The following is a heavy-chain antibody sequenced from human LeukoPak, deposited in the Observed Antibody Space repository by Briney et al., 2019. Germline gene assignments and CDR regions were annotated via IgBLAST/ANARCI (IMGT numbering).Heavy chain of an antibody. V-gene: IGHV4-61*02. CDR1: GGSISSGSYY. CDR3: AKAPPIAVAGTGWFAP. Sequence: SHTLSLTCTVSGGSISSGSYYWSWIRQPAGKGLEWIGRIYTSGSTNYNPSLKSRVTISVDTSKNQFSLKLSSVTAADTAVYYCAKAPPIAVAGTGWFAPWCQGTLVTVSS. CDR2: IYTSGST. D-gene: IGHD6-19*01. J-gene: IGHJ5*02.